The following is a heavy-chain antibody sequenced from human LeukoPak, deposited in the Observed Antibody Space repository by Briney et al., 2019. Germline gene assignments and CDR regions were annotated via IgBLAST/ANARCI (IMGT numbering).Heavy chain of an antibody. V-gene: IGHV2-5*01. CDR1: GFSLSTSGVG. CDR2: IYWNDDK. CDR3: AHRLGYDFWSGPLYYFDY. J-gene: IGHJ4*02. Sequence: SGPTLVKPTQTLTLTCTFSGFSLSTSGVGVGWFRQPPGKALEWLALIYWNDDKRYSPSLKSRLTITKDTSKNQVVLTMTNMDPVDTATYYCAHRLGYDFWSGPLYYFDYWGQGTLVTVSS. D-gene: IGHD3-3*01.